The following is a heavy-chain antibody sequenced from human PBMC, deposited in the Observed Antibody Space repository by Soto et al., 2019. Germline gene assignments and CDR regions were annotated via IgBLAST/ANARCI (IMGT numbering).Heavy chain of an antibody. CDR1: GFTFSSYR. CDR2: ISYDGSNK. D-gene: IGHD6-13*01. J-gene: IGHJ6*02. V-gene: IGHV3-30*03. Sequence: HPGGSLRLSCPASGFTFSSYRMPWVRQAPGKGLEWVAVISYDGSNKYYADSVKGRFTISRDNSKNTLHLQMNSLRAENTVFYYCASYVWSSCGYGMDVWGQGTTVTVSS. CDR3: ASYVWSSCGYGMDV.